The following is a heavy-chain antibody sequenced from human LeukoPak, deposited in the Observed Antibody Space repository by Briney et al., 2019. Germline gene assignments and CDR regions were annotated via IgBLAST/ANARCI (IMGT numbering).Heavy chain of an antibody. V-gene: IGHV1-2*02. CDR1: GYTFTGYY. D-gene: IGHD5-24*01. CDR3: ASLNEIMATIQDPLGDY. CDR2: INPNSGGT. Sequence: ASVKVSCTASGYTFTGYYMHWVRQAPGQGLEWMGWINPNSGGTNYAQKFQGRVTMTRDTSISTAYMELSRLRSDDTAVYYCASLNEIMATIQDPLGDYWGQGTLVTVSS. J-gene: IGHJ4*02.